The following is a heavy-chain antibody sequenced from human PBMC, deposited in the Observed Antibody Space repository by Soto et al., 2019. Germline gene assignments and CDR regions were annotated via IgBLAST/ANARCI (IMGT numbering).Heavy chain of an antibody. CDR2: INSDGSST. CDR3: AREKIGRWEVDSFDY. CDR1: GFTFSSYW. V-gene: IGHV3-74*01. Sequence: EVQLVESGGGLVQPGGSLRLSCAASGFTFSSYWMHWVRQAPGKGLVWVSRINSDGSSTSYADSVKGRFTISRDNAKNTLYLQMNSLRAEDTAVYYCAREKIGRWEVDSFDYWGQGTLVTVSS. J-gene: IGHJ4*02. D-gene: IGHD1-26*01.